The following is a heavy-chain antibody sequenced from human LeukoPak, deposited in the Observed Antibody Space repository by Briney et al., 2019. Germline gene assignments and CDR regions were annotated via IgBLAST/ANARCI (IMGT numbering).Heavy chain of an antibody. D-gene: IGHD3-22*01. J-gene: IGHJ4*02. CDR1: GGSISSSSYY. Sequence: KSSETLSLTCTVSGGSISSSSYYWGWIRQPPGKGLEWIGSIYYSGSTYYSASLKSRVTISIDTSKNQFSLKLSSVTAADTAVYYCARATWNAGYYDSSGYFDYWGQGTLVTVSS. CDR3: ARATWNAGYYDSSGYFDY. CDR2: IYYSGST. V-gene: IGHV4-39*01.